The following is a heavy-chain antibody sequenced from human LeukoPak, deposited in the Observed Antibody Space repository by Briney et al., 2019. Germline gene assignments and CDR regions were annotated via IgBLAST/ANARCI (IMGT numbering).Heavy chain of an antibody. CDR3: AREKSGYSYGPHDY. CDR1: GFIFSNSY. CDR2: LWPGGSDI. V-gene: IGHV3-7*01. J-gene: IGHJ4*02. Sequence: GGSLRLSCAASGFIFSNSYMSWVRQAPSKGLEWVATLWPGGSDIYYLDSVKGRFTISRDNAKNSLYLQMNSLRAEDTAVYYCAREKSGYSYGPHDYWGQGTLVTVSS. D-gene: IGHD5-18*01.